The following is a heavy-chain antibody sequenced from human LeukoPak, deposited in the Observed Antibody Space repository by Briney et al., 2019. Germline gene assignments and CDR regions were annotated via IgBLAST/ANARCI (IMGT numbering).Heavy chain of an antibody. CDR3: ARDRGGSYLRDAFDI. V-gene: IGHV1-69*13. CDR2: IIPIFGTA. CDR1: GGTFSSYA. J-gene: IGHJ3*02. D-gene: IGHD1-26*01. Sequence: ASVKVSCKASGGTFSSYAISWVRQAPGQGLEWMGGIIPIFGTANYAQKFQGRVTTTADESTSTAYMELSSLRSEDTAVYYCARDRGGSYLRDAFDIWGQGTMVTVSS.